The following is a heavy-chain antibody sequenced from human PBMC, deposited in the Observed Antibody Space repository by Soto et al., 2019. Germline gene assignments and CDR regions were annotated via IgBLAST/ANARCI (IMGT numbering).Heavy chain of an antibody. CDR2: IYHSGST. D-gene: IGHD4-17*01. J-gene: IGHJ4*02. V-gene: IGHV4-30-2*01. CDR3: ARGVTTVTTFDY. Sequence: PSETLSLTCAVSGRSIISGGYSCNWIRQPPGKGQEWIGYIYHSGSTYYNPSLKNRVTISVDRSKNQLSLKLSSVTAADTAVYYCARGVTTVTTFDYWGQGTRVTVS. CDR1: GRSIISGGYS.